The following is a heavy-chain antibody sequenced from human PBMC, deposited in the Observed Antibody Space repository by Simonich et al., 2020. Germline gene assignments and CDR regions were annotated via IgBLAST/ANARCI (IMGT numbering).Heavy chain of an antibody. V-gene: IGHV3-48*01. D-gene: IGHD5-12*01. CDR2: ISSSSSTI. Sequence: EVQLVESGGGLVQPGGSLRLSCAASGFTFSSYSMNWVRQASGKGLEWVSYISSSSSTIDYADSVKGRFTISRDNAKNSLDLQMNSLRAGGTAVYYCARDSSYYAFDIWGQGTMVTVSS. CDR3: ARDSSYYAFDI. J-gene: IGHJ3*02. CDR1: GFTFSSYS.